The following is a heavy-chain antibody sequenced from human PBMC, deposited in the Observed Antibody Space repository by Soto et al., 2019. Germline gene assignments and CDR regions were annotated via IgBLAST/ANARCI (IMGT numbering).Heavy chain of an antibody. CDR1: GYTLTELS. CDR2: FDPEDGET. V-gene: IGHV1-24*01. D-gene: IGHD4-17*01. Sequence: ASVKVSCKVSGYTLTELSMHWVRQAPGKGLEWMGGFDPEDGETIYAQKFQGRVTMTEDTSTDTAYMELSSLRSEDTAVYYCATDLYGDDNYHYYMDVWGKGTTVTVSS. CDR3: ATDLYGDDNYHYYMDV. J-gene: IGHJ6*03.